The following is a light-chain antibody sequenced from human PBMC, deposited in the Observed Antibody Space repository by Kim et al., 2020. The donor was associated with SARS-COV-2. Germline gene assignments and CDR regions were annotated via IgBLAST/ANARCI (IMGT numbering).Light chain of an antibody. Sequence: RVTLSCSRSKSNNGSNAVHWYQQLPGTAPKLLIYSNNQRPSGVPDRYSGSKSGTSASLAISGLQSEDEADYYCAAWDDSLNGFYVFGTGTKVTVL. CDR3: AAWDDSLNGFYV. CDR1: KSNNGSNA. J-gene: IGLJ1*01. V-gene: IGLV1-44*01. CDR2: SNN.